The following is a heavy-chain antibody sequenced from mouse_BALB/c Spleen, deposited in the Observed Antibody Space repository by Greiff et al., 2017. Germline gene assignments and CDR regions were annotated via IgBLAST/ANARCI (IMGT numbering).Heavy chain of an antibody. V-gene: IGHV14-3*02. CDR1: GFNIKDTY. CDR3: ARYDGYDDAMDY. CDR2: IDPANGNT. Sequence: VQLQQSGAELVRPGALVKLSCKASGFNIKDTYMHWVKQRPEQGLEWIGRIDPANGNTKYDPKFQGKATITADTSSNTAYLQLSSLTSEDTAVYYCARYDGYDDAMDYWGQGTSVTVSA. D-gene: IGHD2-2*01. J-gene: IGHJ4*01.